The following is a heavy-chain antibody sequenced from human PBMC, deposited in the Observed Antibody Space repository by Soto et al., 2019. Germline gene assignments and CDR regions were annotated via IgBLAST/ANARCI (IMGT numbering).Heavy chain of an antibody. CDR1: GFTFSSYA. CDR2: ISGSGGST. Sequence: GGSLRLSCAASGFTFSSYAMSWVRQAPGKGLEWVSAISGSGGSTYYADSVKGRFTISRDNSKNTLYLQMNSLRAEDTAVYYCAKVPSIVVVPAAISWFDPWGQGTRVTVSS. J-gene: IGHJ5*02. D-gene: IGHD2-2*01. CDR3: AKVPSIVVVPAAISWFDP. V-gene: IGHV3-23*01.